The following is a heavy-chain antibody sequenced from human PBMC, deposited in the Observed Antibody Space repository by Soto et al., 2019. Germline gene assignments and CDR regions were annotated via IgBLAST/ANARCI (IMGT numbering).Heavy chain of an antibody. CDR2: IIPIFGTA. Sequence: SVKVSLTASGGTFSSYAISWVRQAPGQGLEWMGGIIPIFGTANYAQKFQGRVTITADESTSTAYMELSSLRSEDTAVYYCARAGTYYDFWSGSSYYYYGMDVWGQGTTVTVSS. V-gene: IGHV1-69*13. D-gene: IGHD3-3*01. CDR3: ARAGTYYDFWSGSSYYYYGMDV. CDR1: GGTFSSYA. J-gene: IGHJ6*02.